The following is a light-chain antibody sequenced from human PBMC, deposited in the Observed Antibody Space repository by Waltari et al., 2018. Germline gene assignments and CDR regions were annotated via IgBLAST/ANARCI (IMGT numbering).Light chain of an antibody. J-gene: IGKJ3*01. CDR1: QSLLHRNGYNY. CDR2: LAS. Sequence: IVMTQSPLSLPVTPGEPASSSCRSSQSLLHRNGYNYLDWYLQKPGQSPQLLIYLASKRASGVPDRFSGSGSGTEFTLKISRVEAEDVGVYYCKQALQTPFTLGPGTKVDIK. V-gene: IGKV2-28*01. CDR3: KQALQTPFT.